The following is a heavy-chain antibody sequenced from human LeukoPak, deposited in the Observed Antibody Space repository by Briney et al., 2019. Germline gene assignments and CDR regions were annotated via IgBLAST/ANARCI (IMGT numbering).Heavy chain of an antibody. J-gene: IGHJ6*02. D-gene: IGHD2-15*01. CDR1: GFIFNSYG. V-gene: IGHV3-30*18. CDR2: ISYDRSNK. Sequence: GGSLRLSCAASGFIFNSYGMHWVRQAPGKGLEWVALISYDRSNKYYGDSAKGRFTISRDNSKNTLYLQMNRLRAEDTALYFCAKDKGLLHYYGLDVWGQGTTVTVSS. CDR3: AKDKGLLHYYGLDV.